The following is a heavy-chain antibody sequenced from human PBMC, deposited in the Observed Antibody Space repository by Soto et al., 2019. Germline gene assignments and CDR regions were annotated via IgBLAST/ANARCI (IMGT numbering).Heavy chain of an antibody. J-gene: IGHJ5*02. CDR1: GFTLTTYA. V-gene: IGHV3-23*01. Sequence: GGSLRLSCAASGFTLTTYAMSWVRQAPGKGLEWVSGISGSGANTYYADSVRGRFTVSRDYSENTLYLQMDNLRAEDTALYYCSKGHNVSVYYEWLDPGGQGTLVTASS. CDR2: ISGSGANT. D-gene: IGHD3-3*01. CDR3: SKGHNVSVYYEWLDP.